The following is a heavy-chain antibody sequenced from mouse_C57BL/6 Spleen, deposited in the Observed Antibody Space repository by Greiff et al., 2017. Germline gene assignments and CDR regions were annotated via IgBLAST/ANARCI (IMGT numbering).Heavy chain of an antibody. J-gene: IGHJ4*01. Sequence: QVQLKQPGAELVKPGASVKLSCKASGYTFTSYWMHWVKQRPGQGLEWIGMIHPNSGSTNYNEKFKSKATLTVDKSSSTAYMQLSSLTSEDSAVYYCASPLYYGSSYHAMDYWGQGTSVTVSS. CDR3: ASPLYYGSSYHAMDY. V-gene: IGHV1-64*01. CDR2: IHPNSGST. D-gene: IGHD1-1*01. CDR1: GYTFTSYW.